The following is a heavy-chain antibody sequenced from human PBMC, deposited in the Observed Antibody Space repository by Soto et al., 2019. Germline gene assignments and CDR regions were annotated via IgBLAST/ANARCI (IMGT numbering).Heavy chain of an antibody. J-gene: IGHJ4*02. CDR3: ARDGDDYGGKGIFDH. Sequence: QVQLVQSGAEVKKPGASVKVSCKASGYTFTSYYMHWVRQAPGQGLEWMGIINPSGGSTSYAQKFQGRVTMTRDTSTSTVYMELSSLRSEDTAVYYCARDGDDYGGKGIFDHWGQGTLVTVSS. CDR2: INPSGGST. D-gene: IGHD4-17*01. V-gene: IGHV1-46*01. CDR1: GYTFTSYY.